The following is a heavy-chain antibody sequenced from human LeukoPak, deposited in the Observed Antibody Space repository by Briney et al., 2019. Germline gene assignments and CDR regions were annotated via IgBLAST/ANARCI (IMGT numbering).Heavy chain of an antibody. Sequence: GGSLRLSCAGSGFTFSSHSMSWVRHAPGKGLEWVSGINWNGGSTGYVDSVKGRFTISRDNAKNSLFLHMNSLRVEDTALYYCARDRVVVATTTPPYWYFDLWGRGTRVTVSS. J-gene: IGHJ2*01. CDR1: GFTFSSHS. V-gene: IGHV3-20*04. CDR3: ARDRVVVATTTPPYWYFDL. D-gene: IGHD2-15*01. CDR2: INWNGGST.